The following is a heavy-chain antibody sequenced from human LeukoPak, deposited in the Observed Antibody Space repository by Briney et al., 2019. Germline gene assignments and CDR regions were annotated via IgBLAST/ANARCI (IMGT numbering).Heavy chain of an antibody. V-gene: IGHV3-74*01. J-gene: IGHJ4*02. CDR3: ARELPFDY. CDR1: GFTFDNYG. CDR2: IKSDGSRT. D-gene: IGHD2-15*01. Sequence: GSLRLSCEASGFTFDNYGMHWVRQAPGKGLEWVSRIKSDGSRTDYADSVKGRFTISRDNAKNTLYLQMNSLRAEDTAVYYCARELPFDYWGQGTLVTASS.